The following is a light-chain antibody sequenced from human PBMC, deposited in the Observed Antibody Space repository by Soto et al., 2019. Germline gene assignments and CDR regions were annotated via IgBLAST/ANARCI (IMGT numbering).Light chain of an antibody. CDR2: GNN. J-gene: IGLJ2*01. V-gene: IGLV1-44*01. CDR3: AAWDDSLNVHVV. Sequence: QSVLTQPPSASGTPGQRVTISCSGGSSNIGSKNVNWYQQLPGMAPKLLIYGNNQRPSGVPDRFSGSKSGTSASLAISGLQSGDEADYYCAAWDDSLNVHVVFGGGTQLTVL. CDR1: SSNIGSKN.